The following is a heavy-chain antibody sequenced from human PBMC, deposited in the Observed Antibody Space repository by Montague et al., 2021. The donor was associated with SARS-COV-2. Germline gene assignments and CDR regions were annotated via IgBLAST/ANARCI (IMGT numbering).Heavy chain of an antibody. Sequence: SETLSLTCTVSGGSISSSSCYWGWIRQPPGKGLEWIGSIYYSGSTYYNPSLKSRVTISVDTSKNQFSLKLTSVTAADTAVYYCARAVETTVVTHFDYWGQGTLVTVSS. J-gene: IGHJ4*02. V-gene: IGHV4-39*07. CDR1: GGSISSSSCY. CDR2: IYYSGST. CDR3: ARAVETTVVTHFDY. D-gene: IGHD4-23*01.